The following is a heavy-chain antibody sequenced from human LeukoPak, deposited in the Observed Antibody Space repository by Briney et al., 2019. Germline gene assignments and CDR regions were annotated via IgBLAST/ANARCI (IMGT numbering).Heavy chain of an antibody. V-gene: IGHV1-2*02. CDR1: GYTFTGYY. CDR3: ARLLYGDSGYYYYYMDV. J-gene: IGHJ6*03. Sequence: ASVKVSCKASGYTFTGYYMHWVRQAPGQGLEWMGWINPNNGGTNYAQKFQGRVTMTRDTSISTAYMVLSRLRSDDTAVYYCARLLYGDSGYYYYYMDVWGKGTTVTVSS. CDR2: INPNNGGT. D-gene: IGHD4-17*01.